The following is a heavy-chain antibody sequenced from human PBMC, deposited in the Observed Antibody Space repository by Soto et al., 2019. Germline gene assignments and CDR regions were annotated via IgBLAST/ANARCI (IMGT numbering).Heavy chain of an antibody. CDR3: TTPSTYYYDSSGYSH. CDR2: IGGSGGRT. D-gene: IGHD3-22*01. V-gene: IGHV3-23*01. CDR1: GFTLSTYA. J-gene: IGHJ4*02. Sequence: PGGSLRLSCAASGFTLSTYAVSWVRQAPGKGLEWVSAIGGSGGRTSYADSVKGRFTISRDDSKYTLYLQMNSLKTEDTAVYYCTTPSTYYYDSSGYSHWGQGTLVTVSS.